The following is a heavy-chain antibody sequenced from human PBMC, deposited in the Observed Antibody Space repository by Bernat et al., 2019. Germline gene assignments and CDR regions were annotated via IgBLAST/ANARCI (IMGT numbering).Heavy chain of an antibody. V-gene: IGHV3-30-3*01. CDR2: ITYDGSNK. J-gene: IGHJ3*02. CDR1: GLSFRTCA. CDR3: IRENDAFDI. Sequence: QVQVVESGGGVVQPGRSLRLSCAASGLSFRTCAMHWVRQAPDKGLEWVALITYDGSNKYYADSVKGRFTISRDNSKNTLYLQLNSLRAEDTAVYYCIRENDAFDIWGQGTMVTVSS.